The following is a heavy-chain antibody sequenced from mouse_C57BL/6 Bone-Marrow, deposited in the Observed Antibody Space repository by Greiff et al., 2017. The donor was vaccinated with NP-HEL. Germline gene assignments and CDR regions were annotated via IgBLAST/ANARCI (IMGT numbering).Heavy chain of an antibody. CDR1: GFTFSDYY. D-gene: IGHD2-3*01. CDR3: ERDRYDGYYYYYAMDY. V-gene: IGHV5-16*01. J-gene: IGHJ4*01. CDR2: INYDGSST. Sequence: EVKLVESEGGLVQPGSSMKLSCTASGFTFSDYYMAWVRQVPEKGLEWVANINYDGSSTYYLDPLKSRFIISRDNAKNILYLQMSSLKSEDTATYYCERDRYDGYYYYYAMDYWGQGTSVTVSS.